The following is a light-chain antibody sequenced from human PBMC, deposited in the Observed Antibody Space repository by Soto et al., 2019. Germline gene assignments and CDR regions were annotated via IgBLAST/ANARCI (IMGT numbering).Light chain of an antibody. Sequence: EIVLTQSPGTLSLSPGERATLSCRASQSVRSTYLAWYQQKPGQAPRLLIYDAFTRATGIPARFSGSGSGTEFTLTISSLQSEDFAVYYCQQYNNWPLITFGQGTRLEIK. V-gene: IGKV3-15*01. CDR1: QSVRSTY. CDR3: QQYNNWPLIT. J-gene: IGKJ5*01. CDR2: DAF.